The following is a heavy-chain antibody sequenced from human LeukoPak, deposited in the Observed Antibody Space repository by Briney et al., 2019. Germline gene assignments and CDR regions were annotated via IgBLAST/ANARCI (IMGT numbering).Heavy chain of an antibody. CDR3: ASVIAVAEYDY. D-gene: IGHD6-19*01. Sequence: PGGXXGLSCAASGFTFSSYSMNWVRQAPGKGLEWVSYISSSSSTIYYADSVKGRFTISRDNDKNSLYLQMNSLRAEDTAVYYCASVIAVAEYDYWGQGTLVTVSS. CDR1: GFTFSSYS. J-gene: IGHJ4*02. CDR2: ISSSSSTI. V-gene: IGHV3-48*01.